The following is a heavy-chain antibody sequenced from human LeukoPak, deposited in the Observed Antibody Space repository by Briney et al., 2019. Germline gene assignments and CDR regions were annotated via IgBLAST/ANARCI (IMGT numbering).Heavy chain of an antibody. Sequence: GGSLRLSCAASGFTVSSYAIHWVRQAPGKGLEWVASISYDGYNKYYVDSVRGRFTFSRDISGNTLYLQMNSLRADDTAVYYCARDVTTFLLPNAYAFDIWGQGTMVTVSS. J-gene: IGHJ3*02. CDR2: ISYDGYNK. V-gene: IGHV3-30*04. D-gene: IGHD1-1*01. CDR1: GFTVSSYA. CDR3: ARDVTTFLLPNAYAFDI.